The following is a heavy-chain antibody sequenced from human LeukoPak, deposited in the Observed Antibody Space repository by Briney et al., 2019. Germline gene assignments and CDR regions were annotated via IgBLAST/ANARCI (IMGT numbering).Heavy chain of an antibody. D-gene: IGHD5-18*01. CDR3: ARVYSYGSENAFDI. J-gene: IGHJ3*02. CDR1: GGSISSYY. V-gene: IGHV4-59*01. CDR2: IYYSGST. Sequence: SETLSLTCTVSGGSISSYYWSWIRQPPGKGLEWIGCIYYSGSTNYNPSLKSRVTISVDTSKNQFSLKLSSVTAADTAVYYCARVYSYGSENAFDIWGQGTMVTVSS.